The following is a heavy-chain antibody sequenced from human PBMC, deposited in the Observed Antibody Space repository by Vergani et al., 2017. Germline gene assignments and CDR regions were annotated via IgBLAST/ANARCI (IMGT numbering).Heavy chain of an antibody. CDR1: GFTFSNAW. Sequence: EVQLVESGGGLVKPGGSLRLSCAASGFTFSNAWMSWVRQAPGKGLEWVGRIKSKTDGGTTDYAAPVKGRFTISRDDSKNTLYLQMNSLKTEDTAVYYCAKASSGYSYAAAIDYWGQGTLVTVSS. CDR3: AKASSGYSYAAAIDY. J-gene: IGHJ4*02. V-gene: IGHV3-15*01. D-gene: IGHD5-18*01. CDR2: IKSKTDGGTT.